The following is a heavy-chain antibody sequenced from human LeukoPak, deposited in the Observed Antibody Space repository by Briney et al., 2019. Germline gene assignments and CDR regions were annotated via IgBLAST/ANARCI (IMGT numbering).Heavy chain of an antibody. D-gene: IGHD1-26*01. CDR1: GGTFSSYA. CDR3: ASFRSXXXSYLY. CDR2: IIPILGIA. V-gene: IGHV1-69*04. Sequence: ASVKVSCKASGGTFSSYAISWVRQAPGQGLEWMGRIIPILGIANYAQKFQGRVTITADKSTSTAYMELSSLRSEDTAVYYCASFRSXXXSYLYWGQGTLVTVSS. J-gene: IGHJ4*02.